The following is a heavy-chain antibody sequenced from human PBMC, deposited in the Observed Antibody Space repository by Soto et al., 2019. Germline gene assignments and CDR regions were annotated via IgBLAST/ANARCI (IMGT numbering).Heavy chain of an antibody. V-gene: IGHV3-23*01. CDR1: GFSFSNGA. CDR3: AKDRAVGAIGDRFDY. J-gene: IGHJ4*02. Sequence: GGSLSLTCAVSGFSFSNGAYWWGRQPPGKKGAEVSARIYSGDTAYYADSVKGRFTISGDTSKNPLYLKLSSLSAEDTAVYYCAKDRAVGAIGDRFDYWGQGTLVTVSS. D-gene: IGHD1-26*01. CDR2: RIYSGDTA.